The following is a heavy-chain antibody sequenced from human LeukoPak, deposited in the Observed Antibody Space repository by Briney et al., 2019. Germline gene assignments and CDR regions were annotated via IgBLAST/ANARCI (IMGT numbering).Heavy chain of an antibody. CDR2: ISGSGGST. Sequence: PEGSLRLSCAASGFTFSSYAMSWVRQAPGKGLEWVSAISGSGGSTYYADSVKGRFTISRDNSKNTLYLQMNSLRAEDTAVYYCAKLRGDYFNYYYYYMDVWGKGTTVTVSS. D-gene: IGHD4-17*01. CDR3: AKLRGDYFNYYYYYMDV. J-gene: IGHJ6*03. CDR1: GFTFSSYA. V-gene: IGHV3-23*01.